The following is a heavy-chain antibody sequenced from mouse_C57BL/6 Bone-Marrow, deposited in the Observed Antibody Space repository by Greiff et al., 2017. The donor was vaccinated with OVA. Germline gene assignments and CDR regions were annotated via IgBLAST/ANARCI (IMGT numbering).Heavy chain of an antibody. CDR2: ISSGGDYT. Sequence: EVKLMESGEGLVKPGGSLKLSCAASGFTFSSYAMSWVRQTPEKRLEWVAYISSGGDYTYYADTVKGRFTISRDNARNTLYLQMSSLKSEDTAMYYCTRDGLRVPFDYWGQGTTLTVSS. J-gene: IGHJ2*01. V-gene: IGHV5-9-1*02. CDR3: TRDGLRVPFDY. CDR1: GFTFSSYA. D-gene: IGHD3-2*02.